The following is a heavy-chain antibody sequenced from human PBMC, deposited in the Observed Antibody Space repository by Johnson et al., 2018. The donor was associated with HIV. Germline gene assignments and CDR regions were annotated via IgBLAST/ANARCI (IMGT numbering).Heavy chain of an antibody. CDR1: GFTFSASA. Sequence: VQLVESGGGLVQPGGSLKLSCVASGFTFSASAIHWVRQASGKGLEWVGHISSKTNSYATELAASLKGRFTISRDDSKNTAYLQINSLKSEDAAVYYCAKDGYSSSWYPYAFDIWGQG. J-gene: IGHJ3*02. D-gene: IGHD6-13*01. CDR3: AKDGYSSSWYPYAFDI. V-gene: IGHV3-73*02. CDR2: ISSKTNSYAT.